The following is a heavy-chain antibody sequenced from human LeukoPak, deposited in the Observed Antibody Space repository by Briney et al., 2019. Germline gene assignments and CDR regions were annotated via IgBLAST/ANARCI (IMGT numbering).Heavy chain of an antibody. CDR3: ARVSGSGTALDAFDI. V-gene: IGHV4-38-2*01. Sequence: PSETLSLTCAVSGYSISSGHYWGWIRQPPGTGLEWIGSMYHSGSTYFNPSLKSRVTISVDTSKNQFSLTLSSVTAADTAVYFCARVSGSGTALDAFDIWGQGTMVIVSS. J-gene: IGHJ3*02. CDR1: GYSISSGHY. CDR2: MYHSGST. D-gene: IGHD1-1*01.